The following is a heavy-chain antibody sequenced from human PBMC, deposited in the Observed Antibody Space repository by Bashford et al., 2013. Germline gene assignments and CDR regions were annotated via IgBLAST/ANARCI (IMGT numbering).Heavy chain of an antibody. D-gene: IGHD3-10*01. CDR3: ARSLKVRGVIANYYYMDV. CDR2: MNPNSGNT. V-gene: IGHV1-8*01. CDR1: GYTFTSYD. Sequence: ASVKVSCKASGYTFTSYDINWVRQATGQGLEWMGWMNPNSGNTGYAQKFQGRVTITADKSTSTAYMELSSLRSEDTAVYYCARSLKVRGVIANYYYMDVWGKGTTVTVSS. J-gene: IGHJ6*03.